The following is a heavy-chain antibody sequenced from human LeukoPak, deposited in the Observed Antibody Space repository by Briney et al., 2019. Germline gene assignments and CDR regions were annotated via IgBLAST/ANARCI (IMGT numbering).Heavy chain of an antibody. J-gene: IGHJ5*02. D-gene: IGHD2-2*01. Sequence: GGSLRLSCAASGFTFSGSWMTWVRQAPGKGLEWVANIKEDGSEKFYVDSVKGRFTISRDNAKNSLYLQMNSLRAEDTAVYYCARADCSGSTCYLRRSWFDPWGQGTLVTVSS. V-gene: IGHV3-7*01. CDR1: GFTFSGSW. CDR2: IKEDGSEK. CDR3: ARADCSGSTCYLRRSWFDP.